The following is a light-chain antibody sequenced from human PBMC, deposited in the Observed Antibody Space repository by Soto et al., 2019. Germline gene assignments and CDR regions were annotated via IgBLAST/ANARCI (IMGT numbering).Light chain of an antibody. J-gene: IGKJ5*01. CDR2: DAS. CDR1: QSVSSN. Sequence: EIVMTQSPATPSVSPGERATLSCRASQSVSSNLAWYQQKPGQAPRLLIYDASTRATGIPDRFSGSGSGTDFTLTISRLEPEDFAVYYCQQYGSSLITFGQGTRLEIK. CDR3: QQYGSSLIT. V-gene: IGKV3-20*01.